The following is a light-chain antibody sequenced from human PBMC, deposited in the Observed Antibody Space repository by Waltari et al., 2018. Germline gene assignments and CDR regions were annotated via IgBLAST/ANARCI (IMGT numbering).Light chain of an antibody. CDR3: CSNVGSSVF. V-gene: IGLV2-23*03. J-gene: IGLJ2*01. CDR1: NSNVGSYNL. Sequence: QSALTQPASVSGSPGQSITISCTGFNSNVGSYNLVSWYQKHPGKAPKHLIYEGNRRPSGVSNRFSGSKSDNTASLTLSGLQAEDEADYYCCSNVGSSVFFGGGTKLTVL. CDR2: EGN.